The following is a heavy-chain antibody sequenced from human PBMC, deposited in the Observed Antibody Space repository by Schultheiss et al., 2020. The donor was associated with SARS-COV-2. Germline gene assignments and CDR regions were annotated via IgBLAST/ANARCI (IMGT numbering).Heavy chain of an antibody. CDR1: GGSISSYY. V-gene: IGHV4-59*12. D-gene: IGHD2-15*01. J-gene: IGHJ2*01. CDR3: ARGGYCSGGSCYSYWYFDL. Sequence: SETLSLTCTVSGGSISSYYWSWIRQPPGKGLEWIGYIFYSGSTYYNPSLKSLVTISVDTSKNQFSLKLSSVTAADTAVYYCARGGYCSGGSCYSYWYFDLWGRGTLVTVSS. CDR2: IFYSGST.